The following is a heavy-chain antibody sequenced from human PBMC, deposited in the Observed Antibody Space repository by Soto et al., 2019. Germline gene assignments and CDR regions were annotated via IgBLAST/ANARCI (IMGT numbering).Heavy chain of an antibody. Sequence: GGSLRLSCAASGFTFSSYGMHWVRQAPGKGLEWVAVIWYDGSNKYYADSVKGRFTISRDNSKNTLYLQMNSLRAEDTAVYYCARDANPRIAARPHFDYWGQGTLVTVSS. J-gene: IGHJ4*02. CDR1: GFTFSSYG. CDR3: ARDANPRIAARPHFDY. V-gene: IGHV3-33*01. CDR2: IWYDGSNK. D-gene: IGHD6-6*01.